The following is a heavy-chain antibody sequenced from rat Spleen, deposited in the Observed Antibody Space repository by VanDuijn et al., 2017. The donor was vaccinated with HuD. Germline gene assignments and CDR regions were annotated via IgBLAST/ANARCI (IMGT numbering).Heavy chain of an antibody. CDR2: INYDGSST. V-gene: IGHV5-29*01. Sequence: EVQLVESDGGLVQPGRSLKLSCAASGFTFSDYYMAWVRQAPTKGLEWVATINYDGSSTYYRDSVKGRFTISRDNAKSTLYLQMDSLRSEDTATYYCARQAGYGVMDAWGQGASVTVSS. CDR1: GFTFSDYY. D-gene: IGHD1-4*01. J-gene: IGHJ4*01. CDR3: ARQAGYGVMDA.